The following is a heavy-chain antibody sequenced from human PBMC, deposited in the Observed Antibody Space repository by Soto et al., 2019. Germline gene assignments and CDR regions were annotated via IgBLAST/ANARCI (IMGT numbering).Heavy chain of an antibody. CDR1: GFTFSSYP. V-gene: IGHV3-23*01. Sequence: EVQLLESGGGLVQPGGSLRLSCAASGFTFSSYPMTWVRQAPGKGLEWVSGISGSGGSTHYGDSVKGRFTISRDNYKKRLNLHMNSMRAEDTAVYYCTKRLSRYYFDYWGNGTLVTVYS. J-gene: IGHJ4*01. CDR3: TKRLSRYYFDY. CDR2: ISGSGGST. D-gene: IGHD2-21*02.